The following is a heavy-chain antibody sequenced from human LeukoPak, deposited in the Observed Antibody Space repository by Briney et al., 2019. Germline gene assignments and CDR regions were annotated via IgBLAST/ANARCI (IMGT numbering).Heavy chain of an antibody. CDR1: GGSFSGYY. CDR2: VNHSGST. Sequence: SETLSLTCAVYGGSFSGYYWSWIRQPPRKGLEWIGEVNHSGSTNYNPSLKSRVTISVDTSKNQFSLKLSSVTAADTAVYYCARGRPGYSYGYYYYYYMDVWGKGTTVTVSS. V-gene: IGHV4-34*01. D-gene: IGHD5-18*01. J-gene: IGHJ6*03. CDR3: ARGRPGYSYGYYYYYYMDV.